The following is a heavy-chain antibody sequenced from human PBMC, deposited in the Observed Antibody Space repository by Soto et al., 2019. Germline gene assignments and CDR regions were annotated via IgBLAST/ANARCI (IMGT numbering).Heavy chain of an antibody. Sequence: GGSLRLSCATSGFEFKNFGMHWVRQAPGKGLEWVTFISFDGSIKYYPDSLKGRFTVSRDNSNNTLFLHMNNLSVEDTARYFCVRDFVGPGLDYWGQGALVTVSS. D-gene: IGHD1-26*01. CDR2: ISFDGSIK. CDR1: GFEFKNFG. CDR3: VRDFVGPGLDY. V-gene: IGHV3-33*05. J-gene: IGHJ4*02.